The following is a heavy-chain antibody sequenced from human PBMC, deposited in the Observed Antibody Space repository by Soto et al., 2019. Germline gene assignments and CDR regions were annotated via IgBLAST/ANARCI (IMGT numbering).Heavy chain of an antibody. CDR2: IYWDDDK. D-gene: IGHD2-15*01. Sequence: QITLKESGPTLVKPTQTLTLTCTFSGFSLSTHGVGVGWVRQPAGKALEWLALIYWDDDKRYSASPNSRLTITNDTSKNQVVLTMTTMDPVDTATYYCAHAMLYCTGGSCSTWFDSWGQGTLVTVSS. J-gene: IGHJ5*01. CDR1: GFSLSTHGVG. CDR3: AHAMLYCTGGSCSTWFDS. V-gene: IGHV2-5*02.